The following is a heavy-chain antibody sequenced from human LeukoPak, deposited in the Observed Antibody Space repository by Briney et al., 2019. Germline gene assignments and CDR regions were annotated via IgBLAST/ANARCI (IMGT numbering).Heavy chain of an antibody. D-gene: IGHD1-1*01. J-gene: IGHJ4*02. V-gene: IGHV5-51*01. CDR2: IYPGDSDI. CDR3: ARALYSWNDGFDN. Sequence: GESLKISCEGSGYTFTNWWIGWVCQMPGKGLEWMGIIYPGDSDIRYSPSFQGQVTISADKSISTAYLQWSSLKASDTAIYYCARALYSWNDGFDNWGQGTLVTVSS. CDR1: GYTFTNWW.